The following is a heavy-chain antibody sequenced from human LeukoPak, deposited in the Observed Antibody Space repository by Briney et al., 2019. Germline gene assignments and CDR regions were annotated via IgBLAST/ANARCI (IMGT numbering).Heavy chain of an antibody. V-gene: IGHV4-4*02. CDR3: ARCLGFLIGSSWYPDAFDI. J-gene: IGHJ3*02. Sequence: PSGTLSLTCAVSGGSISSDNWWGWVRQPPGKGLEWIAEIYHAGGTNYNASLKSRVTISVDRSKNQMSLKLSSVTAADTAVYYCARCLGFLIGSSWYPDAFDIWGQGTMVTVSS. CDR1: GGSISSDNW. CDR2: IYHAGGT. D-gene: IGHD6-13*01.